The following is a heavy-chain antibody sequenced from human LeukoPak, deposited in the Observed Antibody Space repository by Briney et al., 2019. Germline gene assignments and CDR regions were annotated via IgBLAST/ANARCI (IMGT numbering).Heavy chain of an antibody. D-gene: IGHD2-2*01. CDR1: GYTFTGYH. V-gene: IGHV1-2*02. J-gene: IGHJ4*02. Sequence: GASVKVSCKASGYTFTGYHMHWVRQAPGQGLEWMGWINPNSGGTNYAQKFQGRVTMTRDTSISTAYMELSRLRSDDTAVYYCALDPIVVVPAAMHGYWGQGTLVTVSS. CDR3: ALDPIVVVPAAMHGY. CDR2: INPNSGGT.